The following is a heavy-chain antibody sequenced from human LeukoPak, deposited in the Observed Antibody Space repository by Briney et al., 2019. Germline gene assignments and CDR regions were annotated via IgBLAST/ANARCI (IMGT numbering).Heavy chain of an antibody. Sequence: PGGSLRLSCAASGFTFSSYAMSWVRQAPGKGLEWVSAISGSGGSTYYADSVEGRFTISRDNSKNTLYLQMNSLRAEDTAVYYCAKVLHLVGARYFDYWGQGTLVTVSS. CDR1: GFTFSSYA. D-gene: IGHD1-26*01. J-gene: IGHJ4*02. CDR2: ISGSGGST. V-gene: IGHV3-23*01. CDR3: AKVLHLVGARYFDY.